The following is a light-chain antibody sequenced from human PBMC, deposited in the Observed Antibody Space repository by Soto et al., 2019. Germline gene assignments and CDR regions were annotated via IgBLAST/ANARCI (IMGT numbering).Light chain of an antibody. Sequence: EIVMTQSPATLSVSPGERVTFSCRASHSVSSDLAWYQHKPGQAPRLLISGASTGATGIPARFSGSGSGTEFTLTINSLQSEDFAVYYCQQRGVWPLTFGGGTKVEIK. CDR1: HSVSSD. J-gene: IGKJ4*01. CDR3: QQRGVWPLT. V-gene: IGKV3-15*01. CDR2: GAS.